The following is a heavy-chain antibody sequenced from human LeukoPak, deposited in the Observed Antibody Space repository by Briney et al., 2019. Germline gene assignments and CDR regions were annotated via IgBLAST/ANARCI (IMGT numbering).Heavy chain of an antibody. CDR2: ISTYNGNT. V-gene: IGHV1-18*04. Sequence: ASVKVSCKRSGYNFDIYGVNWVRQAPGQGLEWVGWISTYNGNTFYAQKFEGRVTMTTDTSTNTVYMDLRSLRSDDTAVYYCARDLEHCRNIICSNSAYWGQGTLVTVSS. CDR1: GYNFDIYG. D-gene: IGHD2-2*01. J-gene: IGHJ4*02. CDR3: ARDLEHCRNIICSNSAY.